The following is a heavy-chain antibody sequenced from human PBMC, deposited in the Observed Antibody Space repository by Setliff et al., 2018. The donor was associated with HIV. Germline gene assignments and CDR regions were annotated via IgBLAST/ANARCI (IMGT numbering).Heavy chain of an antibody. V-gene: IGHV4-34*01. CDR1: GVSFSGDY. CDR3: ARGRDWAKTGDF. Sequence: TLSLTCAVSGVSFSGDYWSWVRQPPGKGLEWIAEVHPSGSINYNSSLKSRVAISVDTSNNQFSLTMTSVTAADTAVYYCARGRDWAKTGDFWGQGALVTVSS. J-gene: IGHJ4*02. CDR2: VHPSGSI. D-gene: IGHD3-9*01.